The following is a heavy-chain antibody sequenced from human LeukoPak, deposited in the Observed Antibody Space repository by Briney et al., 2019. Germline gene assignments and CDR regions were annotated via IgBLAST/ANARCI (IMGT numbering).Heavy chain of an antibody. J-gene: IGHJ4*02. Sequence: SETLSLTCTVSGVSISSSSYYWGWIRQPPGKGLEWIGSIYYSGSTYYNPSLKSRVTISVDTSKNQFSLKLSSVTAADTAVYYCARLLPGIAADYWGQGTLVTVSS. CDR2: IYYSGST. D-gene: IGHD6-13*01. V-gene: IGHV4-39*01. CDR3: ARLLPGIAADY. CDR1: GVSISSSSYY.